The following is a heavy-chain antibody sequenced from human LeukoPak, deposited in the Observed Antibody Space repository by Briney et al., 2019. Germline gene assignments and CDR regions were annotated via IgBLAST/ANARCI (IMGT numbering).Heavy chain of an antibody. V-gene: IGHV3-48*01. D-gene: IGHD1-26*01. J-gene: IGHJ4*02. CDR3: VRDHQWAFDY. Sequence: PGGSLRLSCEVSGFTFSSYSMNWVRQAPGKGLEWISYISVGSRTISYADSVKGRFTISRDDAKNSLYLQMSSLRADDTAVYLCVRDHQWAFDYWGQGTLVTVSS. CDR1: GFTFSSYS. CDR2: ISVGSRTI.